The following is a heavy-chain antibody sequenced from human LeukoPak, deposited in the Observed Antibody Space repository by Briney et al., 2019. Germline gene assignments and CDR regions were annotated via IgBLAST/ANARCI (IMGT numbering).Heavy chain of an antibody. Sequence: GGSLRLSCAGSGFTFSSYYMIGLGQAPGKGLEWVSYISRSSSTIYYAVSVKGRFTISRDNAKNSLYLQMNSLRAEDTALYYCSKSTYYDDNSGYYSYYYGMDVWGQGTTVTVSS. CDR3: SKSTYYDDNSGYYSYYYGMDV. V-gene: IGHV3-48*01. J-gene: IGHJ6*02. CDR1: GFTFSSYY. CDR2: ISRSSSTI. D-gene: IGHD3-22*01.